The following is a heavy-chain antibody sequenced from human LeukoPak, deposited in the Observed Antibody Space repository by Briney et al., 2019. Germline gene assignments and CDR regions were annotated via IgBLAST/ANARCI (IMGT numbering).Heavy chain of an antibody. CDR1: RYTFTSYY. CDR2: INPSGGST. CDR3: ARDRSSSLED. D-gene: IGHD6-13*01. Sequence: ASVKVSCKASRYTFTSYYMHWVRQAPGQGLEWMGLINPSGGSTSYAQNFEGRVTMTRDTSTSTVYMELSSLRSEDTGVYYCARDRSSSLEDWGQGTLVTVSS. V-gene: IGHV1-46*01. J-gene: IGHJ4*02.